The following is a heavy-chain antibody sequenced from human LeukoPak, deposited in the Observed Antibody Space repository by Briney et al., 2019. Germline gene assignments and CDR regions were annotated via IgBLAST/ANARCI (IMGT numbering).Heavy chain of an antibody. Sequence: HPGGSATLSCTGSGFTFGDYGMSWVRQAPGKGLEWVGFIRSKAHGGTTEYAASVKGRLTISRDDSKSIAYLQMNSLKTEDTAVYYCSNPYCGGDCYSGGYFDYWGQGTLVTVSS. CDR2: IRSKAHGGTT. CDR3: SNPYCGGDCYSGGYFDY. CDR1: GFTFGDYG. D-gene: IGHD2-21*02. J-gene: IGHJ4*02. V-gene: IGHV3-49*04.